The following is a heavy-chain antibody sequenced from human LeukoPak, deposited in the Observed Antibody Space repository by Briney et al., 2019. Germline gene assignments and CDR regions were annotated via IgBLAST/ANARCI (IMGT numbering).Heavy chain of an antibody. J-gene: IGHJ4*02. Sequence: GASVTVSCKASGYTFTSNYIHWVRQAPGQGLEWMGMIYLRDGSTSYAQKFQGRVTVTRDTSTSTVHMELSGLRSEDTAVYYCARDQEGFDYWGKGTLVTVSS. CDR1: GYTFTSNY. V-gene: IGHV1-46*01. CDR2: IYLRDGST. CDR3: ARDQEGFDY.